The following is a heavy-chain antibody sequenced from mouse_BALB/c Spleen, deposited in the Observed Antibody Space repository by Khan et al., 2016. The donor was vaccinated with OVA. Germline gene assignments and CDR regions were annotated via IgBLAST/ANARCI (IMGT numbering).Heavy chain of an antibody. CDR3: TRSYVNGYYFDQ. V-gene: IGHV5-17*02. Sequence: EVELVESGGDLVQPGGSRKLSCVASGFTFSSFGMHWIRQAPEKGLEWVAYISGDSHTIYYADTVKGRFTISRDNPKNTLFLQMTSLRSEDMAMYYCTRSYVNGYYFDQWGQGTTLTVAS. CDR1: GFTFSSFG. J-gene: IGHJ2*01. CDR2: ISGDSHTI.